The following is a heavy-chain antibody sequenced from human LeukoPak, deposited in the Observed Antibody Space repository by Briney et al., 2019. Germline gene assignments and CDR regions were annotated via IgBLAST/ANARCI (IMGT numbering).Heavy chain of an antibody. CDR3: ARQTTPNWLWNY. D-gene: IGHD5-18*01. CDR1: GGSIRGYY. Sequence: SETLSLTCTVSGGSIRGYYWNWIRQPPGKGLEWIGYIHNSGSTSYNPALKSRVTISVDTSKNQFSLKMTSVTAADTAVYYCARQTTPNWLWNYWGQGTLVTVSS. J-gene: IGHJ4*02. CDR2: IHNSGST. V-gene: IGHV4-59*08.